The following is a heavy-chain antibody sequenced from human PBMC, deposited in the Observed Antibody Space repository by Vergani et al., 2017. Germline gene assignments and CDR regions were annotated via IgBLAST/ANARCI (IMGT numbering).Heavy chain of an antibody. CDR2: ISSSGSTI. V-gene: IGHV3-48*03. D-gene: IGHD6-13*01. Sequence: EVQLVESGGGLVQPGGSLRLSCAASGFTFSSYEMNWVRQAPGKGLEWVSYISSSGSTIYYADSVKGRFTISRDNAKNSLYLQMNSLRAEDTAVYYCARRSSSLIYGMDVWGQGTTVTVSS. J-gene: IGHJ6*02. CDR3: ARRSSSLIYGMDV. CDR1: GFTFSSYE.